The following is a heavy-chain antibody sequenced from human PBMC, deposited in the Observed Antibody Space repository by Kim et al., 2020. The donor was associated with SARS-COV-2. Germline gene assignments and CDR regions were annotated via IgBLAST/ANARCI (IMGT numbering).Heavy chain of an antibody. J-gene: IGHJ4*02. CDR2: IDTNTGNP. CDR3: ARGYCSSSSCYNPDY. Sequence: ASVQVSCKASGYTFPIYAMNWVRQAPGQGLEWMGWIDTNTGNPMYAQGFTGRFVFSLDTSVSTAYLQINSLKPDDTAVYYCARGYCSSSSCYNPDYWGQG. CDR1: GYTFPIYA. V-gene: IGHV7-4-1*02. D-gene: IGHD2-2*01.